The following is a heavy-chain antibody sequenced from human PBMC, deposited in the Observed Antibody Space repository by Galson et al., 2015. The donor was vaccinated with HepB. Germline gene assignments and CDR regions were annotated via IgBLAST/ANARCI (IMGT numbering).Heavy chain of an antibody. D-gene: IGHD2-2*01. CDR3: ARVGYCSSTNCHVGGSDY. CDR2: ISSRSSYT. V-gene: IGHV3-11*06. J-gene: IGHJ4*02. CDR1: GFTFSDHY. Sequence: SLRLSCADSGFTFSDHYMTWTRQAPGKGLEWVRYISSRSSYTNYADSVKGRFTISRDNAKNLLYLQMNSLRAEDTAVYYCARVGYCSSTNCHVGGSDYWGQGTLVTVSS.